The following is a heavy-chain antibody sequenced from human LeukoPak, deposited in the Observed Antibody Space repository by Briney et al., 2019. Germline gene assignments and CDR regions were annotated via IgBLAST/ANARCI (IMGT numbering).Heavy chain of an antibody. CDR3: AKDGCSSTSCYHFYYYMDV. V-gene: IGHV3-30*02. CDR2: IRYDGSNK. D-gene: IGHD2-2*01. CDR1: GFTFSSYG. J-gene: IGHJ6*03. Sequence: PGGSLRLSCAASGFTFSSYGLHWVRQAPGKGLEWVAFIRYDGSNKYYADSVKGRFTISRDNSKNTLYLQMNSLRAEDTAVYYCAKDGCSSTSCYHFYYYMDVWGKGTTVTVSS.